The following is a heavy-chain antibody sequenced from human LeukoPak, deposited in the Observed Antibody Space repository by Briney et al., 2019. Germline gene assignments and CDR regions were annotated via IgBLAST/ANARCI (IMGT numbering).Heavy chain of an antibody. CDR3: AKVRYDILTGYYTLLGWFDP. V-gene: IGHV1-18*01. D-gene: IGHD3-9*01. J-gene: IGHJ5*02. CDR1: GYTFTSYG. CDR2: ISAYNGNT. Sequence: ASVKVSCKASGYTFTSYGISWVRQAPGQGLEWMGWISAYNGNTNYAQKLQGRVTMTTDTSTSTAYMELRSLRSDDTAVYYCAKVRYDILTGYYTLLGWFDPWGQGTLVTVSS.